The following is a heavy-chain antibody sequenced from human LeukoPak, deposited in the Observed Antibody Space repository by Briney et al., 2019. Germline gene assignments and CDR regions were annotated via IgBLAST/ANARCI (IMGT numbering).Heavy chain of an antibody. D-gene: IGHD2-21*02. Sequence: IPSETLSLTCAVYGGSFSGYYWSWIRQPPGKGLEWIGEINHSGSTNYNPSLKSRVTISVDTSKNQFSLKLSSVTAADTAVYYCARPYCGGDCYLWGQGTLVTVSS. CDR2: INHSGST. CDR3: ARPYCGGDCYL. V-gene: IGHV4-34*01. CDR1: GGSFSGYY. J-gene: IGHJ5*02.